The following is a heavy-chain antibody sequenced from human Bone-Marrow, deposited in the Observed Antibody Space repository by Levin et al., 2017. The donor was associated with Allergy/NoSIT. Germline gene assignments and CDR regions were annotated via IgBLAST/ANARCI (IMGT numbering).Heavy chain of an antibody. D-gene: IGHD2-15*01. J-gene: IGHJ4*02. CDR3: ARAGPNCSGGSCSSGICDY. V-gene: IGHV4-59*01. CDR2: ISNSGST. Sequence: PSETLSLTCTVSGASISGYYWSWIRQPPGKGLEWIGYISNSGSTHYNPSLKSRVTISVDTSKKEFSLKESSVTAADTAVYYCARAGPNCSGGSCSSGICDYWGQGTLVTVSS. CDR1: GASISGYY.